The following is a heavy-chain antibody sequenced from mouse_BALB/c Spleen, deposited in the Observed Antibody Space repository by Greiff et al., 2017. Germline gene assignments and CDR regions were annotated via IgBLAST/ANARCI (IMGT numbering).Heavy chain of an antibody. D-gene: IGHD2-1*01. CDR1: GYTFTSYW. J-gene: IGHJ3*01. V-gene: IGHV1-87*01. Sequence: QVQLKQSGAELARPGASVKLSCKASGYTFTSYWMQWVKQRPGQGLEWIGAIYPGDGDTRYTQKFKGKATLTADKSSSTAYMQLSSLASEDSAVYYCARVGGNSPWFAYWGQGTLVTVSA. CDR3: ARVGGNSPWFAY. CDR2: IYPGDGDT.